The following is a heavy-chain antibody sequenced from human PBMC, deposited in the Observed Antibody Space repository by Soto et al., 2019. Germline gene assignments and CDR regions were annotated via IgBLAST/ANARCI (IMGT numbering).Heavy chain of an antibody. CDR1: GFTFSNYG. J-gene: IGHJ5*01. CDR2: ISTTGDTA. D-gene: IGHD2-2*01. Sequence: GGSLRLSCAASGFTFSNYGMNWVRPAPGTELEWVSGISTTGDTANYAHSVKGRFTISRANSKNALYMQMNVLRHEDTAVYYCAKDLSSWPHYAFDSWGQGTLVTVSS. CDR3: AKDLSSWPHYAFDS. V-gene: IGHV3-23*01.